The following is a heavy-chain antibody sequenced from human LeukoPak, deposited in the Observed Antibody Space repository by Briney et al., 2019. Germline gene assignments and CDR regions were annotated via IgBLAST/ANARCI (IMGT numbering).Heavy chain of an antibody. Sequence: GSLRLSCAASGFTFSSYWMHWVRQPPGKGLEWIGEINHSGSTNYNPSLKSRVTISVDTSKNQFSLKLSSVTAADTAVYYCAREYYYYYGMDVWGKGTTVTVSS. J-gene: IGHJ6*04. CDR3: AREYYYYYGMDV. CDR1: GFTFSSYW. CDR2: INHSGST. V-gene: IGHV4-34*01.